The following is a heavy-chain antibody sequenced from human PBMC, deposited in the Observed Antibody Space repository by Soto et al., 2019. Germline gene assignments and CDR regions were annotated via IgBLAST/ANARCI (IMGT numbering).Heavy chain of an antibody. J-gene: IGHJ5*02. CDR1: GDSVSSNRAA. Sequence: SQTLSLTCAISGDSVSSNRAAWNWIRLSPSRGLEWLGRTYNRSKCYSEYPLSVKSRKRINPVKSKNQCSLELNSVTPDGTGIYYCSRGPGSLRPWGQGTLVTVSS. CDR2: TYNRSKCYS. CDR3: SRGPGSLRP. D-gene: IGHD1-1*01. V-gene: IGHV6-1*01.